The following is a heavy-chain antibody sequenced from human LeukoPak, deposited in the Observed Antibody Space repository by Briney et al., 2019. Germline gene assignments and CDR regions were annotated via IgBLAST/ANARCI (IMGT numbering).Heavy chain of an antibody. J-gene: IGHJ3*02. CDR1: GFTFSSYA. CDR2: ISGSGGST. CDR3: AKVRSIGCSGGSCPTSSAFDI. Sequence: PGGSLRLSCAASGFTFSSYAMSWVRQAPGKGLEWVSAISGSGGSTYYADSVKGRFTISRDNSKNTLYLQMNSLRAEDTAVYYCAKVRSIGCSGGSCPTSSAFDIWGQGTMVTVSS. V-gene: IGHV3-23*01. D-gene: IGHD2-15*01.